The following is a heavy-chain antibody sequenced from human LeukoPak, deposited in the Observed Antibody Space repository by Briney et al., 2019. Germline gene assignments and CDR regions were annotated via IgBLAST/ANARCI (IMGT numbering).Heavy chain of an antibody. V-gene: IGHV4-61*02. J-gene: IGHJ5*02. Sequence: SETLSLTSTVSGGSISSGSYYWSWIRQPAGKGLEWIGRFYTSGSTNYNPSLKSRVTISVDTSKNQLSLKLSSVTAADTAMYYCATHYGSGLDWFDPWGQGTLVTVSS. D-gene: IGHD3-10*01. CDR1: GGSISSGSYY. CDR3: ATHYGSGLDWFDP. CDR2: FYTSGST.